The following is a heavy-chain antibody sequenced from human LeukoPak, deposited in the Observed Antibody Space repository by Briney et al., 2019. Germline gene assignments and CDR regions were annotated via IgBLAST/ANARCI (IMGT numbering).Heavy chain of an antibody. J-gene: IGHJ5*02. V-gene: IGHV5-51*01. CDR3: ARVGYSYVYWFDP. D-gene: IGHD5-18*01. Sequence: GESLKLSCKASGYSFSDSWIGWVRQPPGQGLECMGIVYPGDSDTRYSPSFQGQVTISADKSIRTAYLQWSSLKPSDTAIYYCARVGYSYVYWFDPWGQGTLVTVSS. CDR1: GYSFSDSW. CDR2: VYPGDSDT.